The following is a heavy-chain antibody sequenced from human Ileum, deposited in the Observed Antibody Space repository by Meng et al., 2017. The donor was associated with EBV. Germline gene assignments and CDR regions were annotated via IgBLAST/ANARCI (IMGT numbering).Heavy chain of an antibody. V-gene: IGHV4-4*02. Sequence: VPLRASWPAPVKPSECRSFPCPVSGDSITNHNWWASVSHPPGKGLEWIGEIPHRDSSAYNPSLKSRVSMSIDKSKNQFSLKLTSVTAADTAVYHCLRGSGGSVWGQGTLVTVSS. D-gene: IGHD3-10*01. CDR3: LRGSGGSV. CDR1: GDSITNHNW. CDR2: IPHRDSS. J-gene: IGHJ1*01.